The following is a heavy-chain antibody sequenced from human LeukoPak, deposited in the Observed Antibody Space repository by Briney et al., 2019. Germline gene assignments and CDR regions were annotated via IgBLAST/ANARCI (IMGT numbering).Heavy chain of an antibody. CDR2: IYYSGST. CDR3: ASDRGYSSSSNFFDY. J-gene: IGHJ4*02. D-gene: IGHD6-6*01. V-gene: IGHV4-59*01. Sequence: SETLSLTCTVSGGSISSYYWSWIRQPPGKGLEWMGYIYYSGSTNYNPSLKSRVTISVDTSKNQFSLKLSSVTAADTAVYYCASDRGYSSSSNFFDYWGQGTLVTVSS. CDR1: GGSISSYY.